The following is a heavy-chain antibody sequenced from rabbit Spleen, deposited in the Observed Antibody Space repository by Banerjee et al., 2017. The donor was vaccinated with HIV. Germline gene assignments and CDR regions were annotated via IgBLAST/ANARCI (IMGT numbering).Heavy chain of an antibody. CDR3: ARDGAGGSYFAL. CDR2: IYNGDGIT. Sequence: EESGGDLVKPGASLTLTCTASGFSFSNKAVMCWVRQAPGKGPEWIACIYNGDGITYYANWVNGRFSISRENAQNTVFLQMTSLTAADTATYFCARDGAGGSYFALWGPGTLVTVS. D-gene: IGHD8-1*01. V-gene: IGHV1S47*01. J-gene: IGHJ4*01. CDR1: GFSFSNKA.